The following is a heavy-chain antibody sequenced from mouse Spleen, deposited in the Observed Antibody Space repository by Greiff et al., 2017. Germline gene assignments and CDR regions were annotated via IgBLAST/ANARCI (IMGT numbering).Heavy chain of an antibody. Sequence: EVKVVEPGGGLVKPGGSLKLSCAASGFTFSSYAMSWVRQTPEKRLEWVATISSGGSYTYYPDSVKGRFTISRDNAKNTLYLQMSSLRSEDAAMYYCARSYGNSWFAYWGQGTLVTVSA. CDR3: ARSYGNSWFAY. V-gene: IGHV5-9-1*01. D-gene: IGHD2-1*01. J-gene: IGHJ3*01. CDR1: GFTFSSYA. CDR2: ISSGGSYT.